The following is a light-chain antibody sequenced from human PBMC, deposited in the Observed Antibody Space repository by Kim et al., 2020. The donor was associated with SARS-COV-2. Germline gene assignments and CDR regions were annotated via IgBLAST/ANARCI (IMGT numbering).Light chain of an antibody. CDR1: ILRNYY. CDR3: NSRDSSDNHLV. J-gene: IGLJ2*01. CDR2: GKN. Sequence: ALGQTVTITCQGDILRNYYASWYQQKPGQAPVLVTYGKNNRPSGIPEQFSGSSSGNTASLTITGAQAEDEADYYCNSRDSSDNHLVFGGGTQLTVL. V-gene: IGLV3-19*01.